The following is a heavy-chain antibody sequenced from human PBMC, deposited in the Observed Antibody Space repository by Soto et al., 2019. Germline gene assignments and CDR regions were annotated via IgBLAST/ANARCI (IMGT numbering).Heavy chain of an antibody. CDR3: ARSIAARPLHYYYYYMDV. V-gene: IGHV1-69*02. CDR1: GGTFSSYT. D-gene: IGHD6-6*01. J-gene: IGHJ6*03. CDR2: IIPILGIA. Sequence: QVQLVQSGAEVKKPGSSVKVSCKASGGTFSSYTISWVRQAPGQGLEWMGRIIPILGIANYAQKFQGRVTITADKSTSTAYMELSSLRSEDTAVYYCARSIAARPLHYYYYYMDVWGKGTTVTVSS.